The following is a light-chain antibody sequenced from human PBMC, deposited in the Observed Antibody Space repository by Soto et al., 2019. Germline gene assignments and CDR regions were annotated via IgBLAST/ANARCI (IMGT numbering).Light chain of an antibody. CDR1: QSITSRY. V-gene: IGKV3-20*01. CDR2: GAS. J-gene: IGKJ3*01. CDR3: QQHGSSARTFT. Sequence: EIVLTQSPGTLSLSPGERATLTCRASQSITSRYLAWYQQKPGQAPRLLLYGASIRASGISDRFSGSGSGTDFTLTISSLEAEDFAVYYCQQHGSSARTFTFGPGTKVDI.